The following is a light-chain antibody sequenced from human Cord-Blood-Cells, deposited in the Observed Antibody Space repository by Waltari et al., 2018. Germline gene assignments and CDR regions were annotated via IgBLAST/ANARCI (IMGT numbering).Light chain of an antibody. V-gene: IGKV3-11*01. Sequence: EIVLTQSPATLSLSLGERATLSCRASQSVSSYLAWYQQKPGQEPRLLIYEASNRATGIPARFSGSGSGTDFTLTISSLEPEDFAVYYCQQRSNWPITFGQGTRLEIK. J-gene: IGKJ5*01. CDR2: EAS. CDR3: QQRSNWPIT. CDR1: QSVSSY.